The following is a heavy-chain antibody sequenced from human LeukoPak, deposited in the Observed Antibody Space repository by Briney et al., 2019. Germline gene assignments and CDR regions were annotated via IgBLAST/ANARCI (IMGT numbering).Heavy chain of an antibody. V-gene: IGHV3-23*01. J-gene: IGHJ6*02. CDR3: AKDVGLYYYYGMDV. CDR1: GFTFSSYA. Sequence: GRSLRLSCAASGFTFSSYAMSWVRQAPGKGLEWVSAISGSGGSTYYADSVKGRFTISRDNSRNTLYLQMNSLRAEDTAVYYCAKDVGLYYYYGMDVWGQGTTVTVSS. CDR2: ISGSGGST. D-gene: IGHD3-16*01.